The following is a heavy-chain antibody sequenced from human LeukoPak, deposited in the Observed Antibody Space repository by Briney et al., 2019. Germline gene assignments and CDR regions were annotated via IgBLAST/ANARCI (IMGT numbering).Heavy chain of an antibody. CDR3: ARGSSGYYIGYIDY. CDR1: GFTFSSDW. V-gene: IGHV3-7*01. Sequence: GGSLRLSCAASGFTFSSDWMTWVRQAPGKGMEWLPHLSEDGSKTYYVDSVKGRFTISRDNAKNTLYLQMNSLRAEDTAVYYCARGSSGYYIGYIDYWGQGTLVTVSS. D-gene: IGHD3-22*01. J-gene: IGHJ4*02. CDR2: LSEDGSKT.